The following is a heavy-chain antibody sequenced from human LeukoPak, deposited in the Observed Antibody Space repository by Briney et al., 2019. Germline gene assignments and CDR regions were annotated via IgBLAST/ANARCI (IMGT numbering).Heavy chain of an antibody. CDR3: ARMVYANYYYYMDV. V-gene: IGHV3-48*03. CDR1: EFTFSSYG. D-gene: IGHD2-8*01. Sequence: GGSLRLSCAASEFTFSSYGMNWVRQAPGKGLEWISYISGSGSTIYYADSVKGRFTISRDNAKISLYLQMNSLRAEDTAVYYCARMVYANYYYYMDVWGKGTTVTVSS. J-gene: IGHJ6*03. CDR2: ISGSGSTI.